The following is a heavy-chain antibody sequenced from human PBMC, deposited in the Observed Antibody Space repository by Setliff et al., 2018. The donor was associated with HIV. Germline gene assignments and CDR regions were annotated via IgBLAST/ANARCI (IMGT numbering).Heavy chain of an antibody. Sequence: GESLKISCKALDYTFSTYWIGWVRQMPGEGLEWMGIIYPDDSNIRYNPSFQSQVTISADKSITTAYLEIRNLKASDTATYYCARRDGRSMNAFQIWGPGTMVTVSS. V-gene: IGHV5-51*01. CDR2: IYPDDSNI. J-gene: IGHJ3*01. CDR1: DYTFSTYW. D-gene: IGHD6-13*01. CDR3: ARRDGRSMNAFQI.